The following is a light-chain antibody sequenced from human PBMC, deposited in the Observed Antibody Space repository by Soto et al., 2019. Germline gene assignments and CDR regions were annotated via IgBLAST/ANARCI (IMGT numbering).Light chain of an antibody. J-gene: IGLJ3*02. CDR1: SNDVGIYNY. CDR3: SSYTITSTWV. V-gene: IGLV2-14*01. Sequence: QSVLTQPASVSGSPGQSITISCTGSSNDVGIYNYVSWYQQHPGKAPRLIIYEVTNRPSGVSDRLSGSKSDNTASLTISGLQAEDEADYYCSSYTITSTWVFGGGTKLTVL. CDR2: EVT.